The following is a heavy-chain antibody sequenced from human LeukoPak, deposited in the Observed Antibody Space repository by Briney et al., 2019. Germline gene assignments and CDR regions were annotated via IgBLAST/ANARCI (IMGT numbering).Heavy chain of an antibody. CDR1: GGTFSSYA. D-gene: IGHD3-22*01. V-gene: IGHV1-8*02. CDR2: MNPNSGNT. J-gene: IGHJ5*02. CDR3: AKVWGKVVIET. Sequence: ASVKVSCKASGGTFSSYAISWVRQATGQGLEWMGWMNPNSGNTGYAQKFQGRVTMTRNTSISTAYMELSSLRSEDTAVYYCAKVWGKVVIETWGQGTLVTVSS.